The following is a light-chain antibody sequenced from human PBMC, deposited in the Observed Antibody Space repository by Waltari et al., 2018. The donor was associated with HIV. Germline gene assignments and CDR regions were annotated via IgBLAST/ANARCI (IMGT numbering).Light chain of an antibody. CDR3: QQHYTTPYT. CDR2: WAS. J-gene: IGKJ2*01. V-gene: IGKV4-1*01. CDR1: QSVLYSSNNKNF. Sequence: DIVMTQSPDSLALSLGERATINCKSNQSVLYSSNNKNFLAWYKQKSGQRPKLLVYWASTRESGVPDRFSGSGSGTDFTLTISSLQAEDVAVYFCQQHYTTPYTFGQGTKLEIK.